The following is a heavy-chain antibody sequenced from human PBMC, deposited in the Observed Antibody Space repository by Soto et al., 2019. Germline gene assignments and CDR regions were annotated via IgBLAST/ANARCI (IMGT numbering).Heavy chain of an antibody. D-gene: IGHD5-12*01. J-gene: IGHJ3*01. CDR2: IYSSGNT. CDR1: GGSIRSYF. CDR3: ARGRPRDGYNSGHSDSES. V-gene: IGHV4-59*01. Sequence: SETLALPCNVYGGSIRSYFWNWIRQPPGKGLEWIGYIYSSGNTKYNPSLKSGVTMTVDMSQNQISLSLTSVTAADTAVYYCARGRPRDGYNSGHSDSESRGXGPRXTVS.